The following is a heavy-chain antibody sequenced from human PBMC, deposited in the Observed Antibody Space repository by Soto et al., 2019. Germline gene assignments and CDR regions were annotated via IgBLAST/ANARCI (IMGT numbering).Heavy chain of an antibody. CDR3: ARDKRSGPNWCEP. D-gene: IGHD2-15*01. CDR2: IYYSGST. V-gene: IGHV4-31*03. CDR1: GGSISSGGYY. Sequence: QVQLQESGPGLVKPSQTLSLTCTVSGGSISSGGYYWSWISQHPGKGLEWIGYIYYSGSTYYNPSLKSRVTISVDTSKIQFSLKLSSVTAAETAVYYCARDKRSGPNWCEPWGQGTLVTVSS. J-gene: IGHJ5*02.